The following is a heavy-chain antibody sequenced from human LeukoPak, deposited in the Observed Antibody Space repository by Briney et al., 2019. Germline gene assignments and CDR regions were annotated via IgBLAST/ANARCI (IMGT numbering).Heavy chain of an antibody. CDR3: AIEYSSSYLDY. J-gene: IGHJ4*02. D-gene: IGHD6-6*01. CDR2: INPNSGGT. CDR1: GYTFTINY. Sequence: ASVKVSCKAFGYTFTINYMHWVRQAPGQGLEWMGWINPNSGGTNYAQKFQGRVTMTRDTSISTAYMELSRLRSDDTAVYYCAIEYSSSYLDYWGQGTLVTVSS. V-gene: IGHV1-2*02.